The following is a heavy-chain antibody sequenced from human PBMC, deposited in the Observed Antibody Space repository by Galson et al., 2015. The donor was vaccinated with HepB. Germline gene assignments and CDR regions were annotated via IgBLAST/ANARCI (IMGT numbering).Heavy chain of an antibody. CDR3: AGRGERGYSYGVVEYYFDY. J-gene: IGHJ4*02. D-gene: IGHD5-18*01. Sequence: QSGAEVKKPGESLKISCKGSGYSFTSYWIGWVRQMPGKGLEWMGIIYPCDSDTRYSPSFQGQVTISADKSIGTAYLQWSSLKASDTAMYYCAGRGERGYSYGVVEYYFDYWGQGTLVTVSS. CDR1: GYSFTSYW. CDR2: IYPCDSDT. V-gene: IGHV5-51*01.